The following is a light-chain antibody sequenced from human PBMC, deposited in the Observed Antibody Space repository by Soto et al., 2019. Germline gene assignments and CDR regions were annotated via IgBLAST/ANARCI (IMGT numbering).Light chain of an antibody. CDR2: YNN. CDR3: ATWDDSLKNWL. J-gene: IGLJ3*02. V-gene: IGLV1-40*01. CDR1: NSNIGAGYD. Sequence: QSVLTQPPSVSGAPGQRVTISCTGSNSNIGAGYDVHWYQQLPGTAPKLLIYYNNIRPSGVPDRFSGSKSGTSASLAITGLQAEDEADYYCATWDDSLKNWLFGGGTKLTVL.